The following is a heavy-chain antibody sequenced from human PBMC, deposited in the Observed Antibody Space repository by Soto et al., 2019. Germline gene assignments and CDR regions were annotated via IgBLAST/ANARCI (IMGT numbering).Heavy chain of an antibody. V-gene: IGHV3-53*01. CDR2: IYSGGGT. CDR3: TGDSSSSPYYYGMDV. Sequence: EVQLVESGGGLIQPGGSLRLSCAASGFTVSSNYMSWVRQAPGKGLEWLSVIYSGGGTYYADSVKGRFTISRDNSKNTRHLQMNSLRGEDTAWYYCTGDSSSSPYYYGMDVWGKGTTVSFSS. CDR1: GFTVSSNY. D-gene: IGHD6-6*01. J-gene: IGHJ6*04.